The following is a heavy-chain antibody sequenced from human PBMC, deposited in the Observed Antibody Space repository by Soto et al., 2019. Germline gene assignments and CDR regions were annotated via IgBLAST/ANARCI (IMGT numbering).Heavy chain of an antibody. Sequence: PGGSLRLSCAASGFSFSSYKMSWVRQSPGKGLEWVSSISPGGDKTYYADSVRGRFTISRDNSKNTVYLQMNSLRGDDTAVYYCAKRRTEVATTLDYWGQGTLVTVSS. CDR1: GFSFSSYK. V-gene: IGHV3-23*01. D-gene: IGHD5-12*01. CDR3: AKRRTEVATTLDY. J-gene: IGHJ4*02. CDR2: ISPGGDKT.